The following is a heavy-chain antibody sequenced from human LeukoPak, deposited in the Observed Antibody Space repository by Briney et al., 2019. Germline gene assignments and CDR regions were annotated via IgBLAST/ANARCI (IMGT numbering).Heavy chain of an antibody. D-gene: IGHD2/OR15-2a*01. CDR3: ARPGYCNSYSCEGLDY. J-gene: IGHJ4*02. Sequence: ASVKVSCKASGYTFTSYGISWIRQAPGQGLEWMGWVNPNSGGSSFTQRFQGRVTMTTDTSISTAYMELSSLRSDDTAAYCCARPGYCNSYSCEGLDYWGQGTLVTVSS. CDR2: VNPNSGGS. CDR1: GYTFTSYG. V-gene: IGHV1-2*02.